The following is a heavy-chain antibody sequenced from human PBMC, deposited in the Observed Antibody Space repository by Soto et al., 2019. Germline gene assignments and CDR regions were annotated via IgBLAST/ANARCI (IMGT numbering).Heavy chain of an antibody. CDR3: AREREGSYSPADL. D-gene: IGHD2-21*01. CDR1: GYTFTDHG. J-gene: IGHJ5*02. CDR2: VSSYNGNT. Sequence: QVQLVQSGAEVKQPGASVTVSCKTSGYTFTDHGINWVRQAPGQALEWMGWVSSYNGNTNYAYDLKDRVIMTADTSKSTAYMDLRNLRSDDTALYYCAREREGSYSPADLWGQGTLVTVAS. V-gene: IGHV1-18*01.